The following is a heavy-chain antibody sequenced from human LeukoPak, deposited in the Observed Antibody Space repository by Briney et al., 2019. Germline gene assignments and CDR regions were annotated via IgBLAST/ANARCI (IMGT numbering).Heavy chain of an antibody. CDR1: GFTFSRFS. Sequence: GGSLRLSCATSGFTFSRFSFRWVRQAPGKGLEWVASIYVTGNYINYADSVKGRVTISRDNAKNSVCLQMNSLRAEDTAVYYCAREFNTIGNFDFWGQGTLVTVSS. CDR3: AREFNTIGNFDF. CDR2: IYVTGNYI. D-gene: IGHD1-14*01. V-gene: IGHV3-21*01. J-gene: IGHJ4*02.